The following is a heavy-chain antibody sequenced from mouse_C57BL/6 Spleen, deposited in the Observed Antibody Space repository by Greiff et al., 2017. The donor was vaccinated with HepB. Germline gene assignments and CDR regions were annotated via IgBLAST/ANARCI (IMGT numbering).Heavy chain of an antibody. D-gene: IGHD3-3*01. Sequence: EVQLQQSGAELVKPGASVKLSCTASGFNIKDYYMHWVKQRTEQGLEWIGRIDPEDGETKYAPKFQSKATITADTSSNTAYLQLSSLTSEDTAGYCCARGWDFDYWGQGTTLTVSS. CDR3: ARGWDFDY. J-gene: IGHJ2*01. V-gene: IGHV14-2*01. CDR2: IDPEDGET. CDR1: GFNIKDYY.